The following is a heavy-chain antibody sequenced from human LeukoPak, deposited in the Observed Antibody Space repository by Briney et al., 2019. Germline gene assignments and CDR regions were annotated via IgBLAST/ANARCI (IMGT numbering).Heavy chain of an antibody. CDR2: MNPNSGNT. J-gene: IGHJ4*02. CDR1: GYTFTSYD. CDR3: ARGDITMVRGVIIPYDY. V-gene: IGHV1-8*01. Sequence: ASVKVSCKASGYTFTSYDINWVRQAPGQGLEWMGWMNPNSGNTGYAQKFQGGVTMTRNTSISTAYMELSSLRSEDTAVYYCARGDITMVRGVIIPYDYWGQGTLVTVSS. D-gene: IGHD3-10*01.